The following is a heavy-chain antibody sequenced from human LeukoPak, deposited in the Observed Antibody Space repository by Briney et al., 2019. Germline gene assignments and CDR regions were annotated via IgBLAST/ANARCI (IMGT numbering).Heavy chain of an antibody. J-gene: IGHJ4*02. CDR1: GGSISSGGYY. D-gene: IGHD4/OR15-4a*01. CDR3: ARWTSMVVTGFDY. V-gene: IGHV4-31*03. Sequence: TLSLTCTVSGGSISSGGYYWSWIRQHPGKGLEWIGYIYYSGSTYYNPSLKSRVTISVDTSKNQFSLKLSSVTAAETAVYYCARWTSMVVTGFDYWGQGTLVTVSS. CDR2: IYYSGST.